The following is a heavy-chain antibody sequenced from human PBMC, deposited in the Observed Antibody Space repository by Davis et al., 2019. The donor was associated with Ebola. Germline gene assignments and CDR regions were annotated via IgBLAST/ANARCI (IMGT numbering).Heavy chain of an antibody. Sequence: ASVKVSCKASGYTFTGYYMHWVRQAPGQGLEWMGWISAYNGNTNYAQKLQGRVTMTTDTSTSTAYMELRSLRSDDTAVYYCARVKYQLLLVTWPWGQGTLVTVSS. V-gene: IGHV1-18*04. D-gene: IGHD2-2*01. J-gene: IGHJ5*02. CDR2: ISAYNGNT. CDR3: ARVKYQLLLVTWP. CDR1: GYTFTGYY.